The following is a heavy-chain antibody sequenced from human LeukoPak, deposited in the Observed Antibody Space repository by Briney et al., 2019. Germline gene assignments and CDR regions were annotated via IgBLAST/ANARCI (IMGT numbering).Heavy chain of an antibody. J-gene: IGHJ4*02. CDR3: ATTQSFDY. V-gene: IGHV3-7*01. Sequence: GGSLRLSCAASGFTFSNYWMSWVRQAPGKGLEWVANIKQDGSEKYYVDSVKGRSTVSRDNAKSSLYLQMNSLRVEDTAVYYCATTQSFDYWGQGTLVTVSS. CDR1: GFTFSNYW. CDR2: IKQDGSEK.